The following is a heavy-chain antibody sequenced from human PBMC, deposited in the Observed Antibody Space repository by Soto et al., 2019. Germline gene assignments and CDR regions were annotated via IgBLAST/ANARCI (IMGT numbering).Heavy chain of an antibody. CDR1: NYPFTSYG. V-gene: IGHV1-18*01. J-gene: IGHJ6*02. D-gene: IGHD3-3*01. Sequence: GASVKVSCKASNYPFTSYGFAWVRQAPGHGLQGLGRISSYNNNADYAQELQGRITMTTDTSTTTAVMELRSLTSDDTGVYYCARDSNPFGVVIRSPQKQKYGMDVWGQGTTVTV. CDR2: ISSYNNNA. CDR3: ARDSNPFGVVIRSPQKQKYGMDV.